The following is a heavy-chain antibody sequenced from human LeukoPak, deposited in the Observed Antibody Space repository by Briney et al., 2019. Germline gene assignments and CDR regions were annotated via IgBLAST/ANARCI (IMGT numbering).Heavy chain of an antibody. D-gene: IGHD4-17*01. V-gene: IGHV4-34*01. Sequence: SGTLSLTCAVYGGSFSGYYWSWIRQPPGKGLEWIGEINHSGSTNYNPSLKSRVTISVDTSKNQFSLKLSSVTAADTAVYYCARGGGDYVVANWFDPWGQGTLVTVSS. CDR2: INHSGST. CDR3: ARGGGDYVVANWFDP. J-gene: IGHJ5*02. CDR1: GGSFSGYY.